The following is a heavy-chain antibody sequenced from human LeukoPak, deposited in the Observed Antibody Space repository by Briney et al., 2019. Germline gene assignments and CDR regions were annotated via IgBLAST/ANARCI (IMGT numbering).Heavy chain of an antibody. J-gene: IGHJ6*03. V-gene: IGHV1-2*02. CDR2: INPNSGGT. CDR1: GYTFTDYF. CDR3: ARDPQLLWFGELFRRDYYYYYMDV. Sequence: ASVKVSCKASGYTFTDYFLHWVRQAPGQGLEWMGWINPNSGGTNYAQKFQGRVTMTRDTSISTAYMELSRLRSDDTAVYYCARDPQLLWFGELFRRDYYYYYMDVWGKGTTVTVSS. D-gene: IGHD3-10*01.